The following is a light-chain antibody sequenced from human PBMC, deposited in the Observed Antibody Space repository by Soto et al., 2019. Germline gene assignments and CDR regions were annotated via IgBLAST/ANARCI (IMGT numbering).Light chain of an antibody. CDR2: GAS. V-gene: IGKV3-20*01. CDR1: QSITNNY. CDR3: QQYGSPPIT. J-gene: IGKJ5*01. Sequence: EIVLTQSPGTLSLSPGERATLSCRASQSITNNYLAWYQQKPGQAPRLLIYGASSRVTGIADRFSGSGSGTDFTLTISRLEPEDFAVYYCQQYGSPPITFGQGTRLDIK.